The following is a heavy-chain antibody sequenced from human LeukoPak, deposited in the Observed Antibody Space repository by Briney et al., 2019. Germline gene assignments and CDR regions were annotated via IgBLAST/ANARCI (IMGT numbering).Heavy chain of an antibody. D-gene: IGHD3-3*01. Sequence: SETLSLTCTVSGGSISSGGYYWSWIRQHPGKGLEWIGYIYYSGSTYYNPSLKSRVTISVGTSKNQFSLKLSSVTAADTAVYYCARSDYDFWSTFDYWGQGTLVTVSS. CDR2: IYYSGST. J-gene: IGHJ4*02. CDR3: ARSDYDFWSTFDY. V-gene: IGHV4-31*03. CDR1: GGSISSGGYY.